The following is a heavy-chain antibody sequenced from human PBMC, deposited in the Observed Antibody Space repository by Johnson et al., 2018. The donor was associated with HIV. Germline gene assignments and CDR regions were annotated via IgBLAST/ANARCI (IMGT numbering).Heavy chain of an antibody. CDR3: AKGHSSGYPKDAFDL. CDR1: GFTFSSYA. Sequence: QVQLVESGGGLVQPGGSLRLSCAASGFTFSSYAIHWVRQPPGKGLEWVAVISYDGTNKYYADSVKGRFTISRDNSKDTLYLQMNSLRTEDTAMYYCAKGHSSGYPKDAFDLWGQGTIVTVSS. V-gene: IGHV3-30-3*01. D-gene: IGHD3-22*01. J-gene: IGHJ3*01. CDR2: ISYDGTNK.